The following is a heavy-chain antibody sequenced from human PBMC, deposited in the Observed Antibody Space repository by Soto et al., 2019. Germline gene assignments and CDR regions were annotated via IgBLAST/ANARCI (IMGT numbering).Heavy chain of an antibody. CDR2: IDPSDSYT. CDR1: GYSFTSYW. CDR3: ARHSSPPFQVDY. D-gene: IGHD6-6*01. J-gene: IGHJ4*02. Sequence: PGESLKISCKGSGYSFTSYWISWVRQMPGKGLEWMGRIDPSDSYTNYSPSFQGHVTISADKSISTAYLQWSSLKASDTAMYCCARHSSPPFQVDYWGQGTLVTVSS. V-gene: IGHV5-10-1*01.